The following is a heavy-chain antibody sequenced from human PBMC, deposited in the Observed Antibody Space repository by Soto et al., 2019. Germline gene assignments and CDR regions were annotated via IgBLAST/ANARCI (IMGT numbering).Heavy chain of an antibody. J-gene: IGHJ6*02. D-gene: IGHD2-21*01. V-gene: IGHV3-48*02. Sequence: GGSLRLSCAASGFTFSSYSMNWVRQAPGKGPEWVSYISSSSSTIYYADSVKGRFTISRDNAKNSLYLQMNSLRDEDTAVYYCARIPSQIYYYYYGMDVWGQGTTVTVSS. CDR1: GFTFSSYS. CDR3: ARIPSQIYYYYYGMDV. CDR2: ISSSSSTI.